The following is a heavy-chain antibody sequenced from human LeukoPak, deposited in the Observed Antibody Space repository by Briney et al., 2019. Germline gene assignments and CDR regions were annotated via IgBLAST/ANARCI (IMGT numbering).Heavy chain of an antibody. D-gene: IGHD6-19*01. V-gene: IGHV1-46*01. Sequence: ASVKVSCKAAGYTFTSYYMHWVRQAPGQGLEWMGTINPSGGSTSYAQKFQGRVTMTRDTSTSTVYMELSSLRSEDTAVYYCAREDSSGWYVFDYWGQGTLVTVSS. CDR2: INPSGGST. CDR3: AREDSSGWYVFDY. J-gene: IGHJ4*02. CDR1: GYTFTSYY.